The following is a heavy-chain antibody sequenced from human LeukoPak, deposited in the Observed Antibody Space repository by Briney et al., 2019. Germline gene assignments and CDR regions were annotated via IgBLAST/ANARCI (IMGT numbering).Heavy chain of an antibody. Sequence: SETLSLTCAVSSYSISSGFYWGWIRQPPGKGLEWIGSIYYSGTTYYNPSLKSRVTISVDTSKNQFSLRLSSVTAADTAVYYCARARGGTYADFDYWGQGTLVTVSS. CDR2: IYYSGTT. CDR3: ARARGGTYADFDY. CDR1: SYSISSGFY. J-gene: IGHJ4*02. D-gene: IGHD1-26*01. V-gene: IGHV4-38-2*01.